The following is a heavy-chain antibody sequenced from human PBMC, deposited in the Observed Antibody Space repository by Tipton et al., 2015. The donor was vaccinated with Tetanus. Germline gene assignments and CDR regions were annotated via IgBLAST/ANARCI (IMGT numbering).Heavy chain of an antibody. CDR2: IRSNAYGGTT. V-gene: IGHV3-49*03. Sequence: FLRLSCTASGFTFGDYSMAWFRQPPGKGLEWVGFIRSNAYGGTTEYAASVKGRFTISRDDSKSIVYLQMNSLKTEDTAVYYCTRNGVVTAIPFDYWGQGTLVTVSS. CDR3: TRNGVVTAIPFDY. J-gene: IGHJ4*02. CDR1: GFTFGDYS. D-gene: IGHD2-21*02.